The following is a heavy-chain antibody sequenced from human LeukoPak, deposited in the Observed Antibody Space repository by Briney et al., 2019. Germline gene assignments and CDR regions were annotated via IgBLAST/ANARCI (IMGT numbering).Heavy chain of an antibody. CDR3: AKDRGYGSGGDYFDY. CDR2: INWNGGST. Sequence: GGSLRLSCAASGFTFDDYGMSWVRQVPGKGLEWVSSINWNGGSTGYADSVKGRFTISRDNAKNSLYLQMNSLRAEDTALYYCAKDRGYGSGGDYFDYWGQGTLVTVSS. D-gene: IGHD3-10*01. V-gene: IGHV3-20*04. J-gene: IGHJ4*02. CDR1: GFTFDDYG.